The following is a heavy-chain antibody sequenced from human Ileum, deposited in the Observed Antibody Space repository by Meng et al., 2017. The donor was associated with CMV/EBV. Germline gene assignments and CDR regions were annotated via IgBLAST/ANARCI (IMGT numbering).Heavy chain of an antibody. CDR2: IHHTGRT. Sequence: YDGSFTTYFWAWIRQPPGKGLEWIGDIHHTGRTNLNASLKSRVFISIDTSKNQFSLKLRSVTAADTAVYYCARGQRITLVRGGRFDPWGQGTLVTVSS. J-gene: IGHJ5*02. CDR3: ARGQRITLVRGGRFDP. D-gene: IGHD3-10*01. V-gene: IGHV4-34*01. CDR1: DGSFTTYF.